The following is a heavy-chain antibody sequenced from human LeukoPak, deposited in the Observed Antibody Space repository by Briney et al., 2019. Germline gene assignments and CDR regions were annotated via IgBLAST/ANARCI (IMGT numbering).Heavy chain of an antibody. V-gene: IGHV4-61*09. Sequence: SETLSLTCTVSGGSINSGSYYWNWIRQSAGKGLEWIGHIYSTGTTNCNPSLKSRVTISLDTSKNQFSLKLNSVTAADTAVYYCARCTSTSCYNFDYWGQGTLVTVSS. D-gene: IGHD2-2*02. CDR3: ARCTSTSCYNFDY. J-gene: IGHJ4*02. CDR1: GGSINSGSYY. CDR2: IYSTGTT.